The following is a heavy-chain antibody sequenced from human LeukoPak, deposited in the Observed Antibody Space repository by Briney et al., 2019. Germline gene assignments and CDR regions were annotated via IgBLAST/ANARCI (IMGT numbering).Heavy chain of an antibody. J-gene: IGHJ4*02. CDR2: IRSKAYGGTT. CDR1: GFTFGDYA. V-gene: IGHV3-49*04. Sequence: PGRSLRLSCTASGFTFGDYAMSWVRQAPGKGLEWVGFIRSKAYGGTTEYAASVKSRFTISRDDSKSIAYLQMNSLKTEDTAVYYCTRFVGVGATVLAVFDYWGQGTLVTVSS. D-gene: IGHD1-26*01. CDR3: TRFVGVGATVLAVFDY.